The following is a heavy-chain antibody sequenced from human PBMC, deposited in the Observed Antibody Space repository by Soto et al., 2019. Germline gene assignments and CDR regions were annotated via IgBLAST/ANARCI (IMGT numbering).Heavy chain of an antibody. V-gene: IGHV4-31*03. CDR3: ARARAAVPTLWYFDL. Sequence: SETLSLTCSVSGGSINTGGHFWSWVRQHPEKGLEWIGYIFYTGTTSYNPSLRSRASISVDTSSNHLSLRLSSVTAADTAVYYCARARAAVPTLWYFDLWGRGTLVTVSS. CDR2: IFYTGTT. CDR1: GGSINTGGHF. D-gene: IGHD6-13*01. J-gene: IGHJ2*01.